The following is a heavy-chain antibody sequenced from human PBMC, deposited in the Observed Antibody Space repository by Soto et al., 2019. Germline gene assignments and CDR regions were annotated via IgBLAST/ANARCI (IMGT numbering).Heavy chain of an antibody. CDR3: ARDLPAREIGVLAVAVNY. V-gene: IGHV3-21*01. D-gene: IGHD6-19*01. Sequence: NPGGSLRLSCAASGFTLSSYSMNWVRQAPGKGLEWVSSISSSSSYIYYADSVKGRFTISRDNAKNSLYLQMNSLRAEDTAVYYCARDLPAREIGVLAVAVNYWGQGTLVTVSS. CDR1: GFTLSSYS. CDR2: ISSSSSYI. J-gene: IGHJ4*02.